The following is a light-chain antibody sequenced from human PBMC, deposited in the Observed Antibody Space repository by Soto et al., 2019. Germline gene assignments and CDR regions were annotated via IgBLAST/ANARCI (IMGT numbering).Light chain of an antibody. CDR2: DAS. V-gene: IGKV3-11*01. Sequence: EVVLTQSPATLSLSPWERATLSCRASPSVTNFLAWYQQKPGQAPRLLIYDASNRATGIPARFSGSGXXTDFTLTISSLEPEDFAVYYCQQRSSWPPITFGQGTRLEIK. J-gene: IGKJ5*01. CDR1: PSVTNF. CDR3: QQRSSWPPIT.